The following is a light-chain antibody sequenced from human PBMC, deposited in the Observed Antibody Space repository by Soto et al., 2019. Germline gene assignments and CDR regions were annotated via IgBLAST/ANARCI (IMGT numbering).Light chain of an antibody. CDR1: HDIRDH. CDR2: GAS. J-gene: IGKJ1*01. CDR3: LQDYNYPRT. Sequence: AIQMTQSPSSLSASVADRVTLTCQASHDIRDHLSWYQQKPGKVPKLLIYGASTLQSGVPSRFSGSGSGTDFTLTISSLQPEDFATYYCLQDYNYPRTFGQGTKVDIK. V-gene: IGKV1-6*01.